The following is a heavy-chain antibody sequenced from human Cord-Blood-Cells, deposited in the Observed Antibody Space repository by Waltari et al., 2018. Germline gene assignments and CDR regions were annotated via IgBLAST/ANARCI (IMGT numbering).Heavy chain of an antibody. CDR2: INHSGST. J-gene: IGHJ5*02. Sequence: QVQLQQWGAGLLKPSETLSLTCAVYGGSFSGCYWSWIRQPPGKGLEWIGEINHSGSTNYNPSLKSRVTISVDTSKNQFSLKLSSVTAADTAVYYCARGSVVVIATNWFDPWGQGTLVTVSS. V-gene: IGHV4-34*01. CDR1: GGSFSGCY. D-gene: IGHD2-21*01. CDR3: ARGSVVVIATNWFDP.